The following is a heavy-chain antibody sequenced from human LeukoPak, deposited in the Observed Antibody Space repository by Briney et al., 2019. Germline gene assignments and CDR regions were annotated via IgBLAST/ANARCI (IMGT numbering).Heavy chain of an antibody. CDR1: GYSISSGYY. Sequence: PSETLSLTCTVSGYSISSGYYWGWIRQPPGKGLEWIGSIYHSGSTYYNPSLKSRVTISVDRSKNQVSLKLSSVTAADTAVYYCARGPPLPERYFDYWGQGTVVTVSS. CDR3: ARGPPLPERYFDY. D-gene: IGHD1-26*01. J-gene: IGHJ4*02. CDR2: IYHSGST. V-gene: IGHV4-38-2*02.